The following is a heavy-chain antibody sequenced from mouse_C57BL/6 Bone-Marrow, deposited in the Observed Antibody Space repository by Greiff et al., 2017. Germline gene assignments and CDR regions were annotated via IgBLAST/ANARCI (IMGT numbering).Heavy chain of an antibody. CDR2: IDPEIGDT. D-gene: IGHD2-3*01. CDR3: SSFDGNYFDF. CDR1: GFNIKDDY. J-gene: IGHJ2*01. Sequence: EVQLVESGAELVRPGASVQLSCTASGFNIKDDYIHWVKQRPEQGLEWIGWIDPEIGDTEYASKFQGKATITSDTSSNTAYLQLSSLTSEDTAVYYCSSFDGNYFDFWGQGTPLAVAS. V-gene: IGHV14-4*01.